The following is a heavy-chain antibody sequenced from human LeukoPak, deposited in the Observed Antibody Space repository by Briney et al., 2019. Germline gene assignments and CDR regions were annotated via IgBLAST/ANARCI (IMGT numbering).Heavy chain of an antibody. CDR1: GGSFSGYH. CDR3: ASGGASDAFDI. J-gene: IGHJ3*02. V-gene: IGHV4-34*01. Sequence: SETLSLTCAVYGGSFSGYHWSWIRQPPGKGLGWIGEINHSGSTNYNPSLKSRVTISVDTSKNQFSLKLSSVTAADTAVYYCASGGASDAFDIWGQGTMVTVSS. CDR2: INHSGST.